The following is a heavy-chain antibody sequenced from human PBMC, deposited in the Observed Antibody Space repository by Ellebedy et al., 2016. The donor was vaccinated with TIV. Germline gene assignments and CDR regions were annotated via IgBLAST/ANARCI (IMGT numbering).Heavy chain of an antibody. CDR2: IVARGVVDDRT. CDR3: ARGSPTLRFDF. CDR1: GFTFSNYP. D-gene: IGHD6-13*01. J-gene: IGHJ4*02. V-gene: IGHV3-23*01. Sequence: PGGSLRLSCAASGFTFSNYPMSWVRRAPGKGLEWISAIVARGVVDDRTYSADSVKGRFVISRDDSRNTLYLQMNSLRGDDTAVYYCARGSPTLRFDFWGQGALVTVSS.